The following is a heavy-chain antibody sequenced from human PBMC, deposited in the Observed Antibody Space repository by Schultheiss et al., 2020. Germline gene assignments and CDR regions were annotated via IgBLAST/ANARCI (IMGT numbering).Heavy chain of an antibody. V-gene: IGHV4-34*01. D-gene: IGHD6-13*01. Sequence: SQTLSLTCAVYGGSFSGYYWSWIRQPPGKGLEWIGEINHSGSTNYNPSLKSRVTMSVDKSNSQFSLKLTSVTAADTAVYYCARAAAGEFVDYWGQGTLVTVSS. CDR1: GGSFSGYY. CDR2: INHSGST. CDR3: ARAAAGEFVDY. J-gene: IGHJ4*02.